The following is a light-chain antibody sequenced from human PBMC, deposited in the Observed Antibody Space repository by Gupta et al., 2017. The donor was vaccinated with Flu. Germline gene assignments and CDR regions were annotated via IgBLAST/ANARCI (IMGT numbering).Light chain of an antibody. J-gene: IGKJ1*01. CDR1: QSLLHSTGYNY. CDR2: LGS. V-gene: IGKV2-28*01. CDR3: MQARQNPWT. Sequence: DIVLTQSPLSLPVTHGEPASSACLSRQSLLHSTGYNYLDWYLQKPGKSPQLLIYLGSNRASGVPYRFSGSGSGTEFTLTISRVETEDFGIYYCMQARQNPWTFGQGTKVEIK.